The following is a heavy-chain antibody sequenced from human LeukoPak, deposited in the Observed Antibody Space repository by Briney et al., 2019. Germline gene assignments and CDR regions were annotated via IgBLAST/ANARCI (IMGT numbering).Heavy chain of an antibody. CDR2: IYYSGST. CDR1: GGSISSSSYY. Sequence: PSETLSLTCTVSGGSISSSSYYWGWIRQPPGKGLEWIGSIYYSGSTYYNPSLKSRVTISVGTSKNQFSLRLSSVTAADTAVYYCASSWSFGSNLYFWGQGTLVTVSS. D-gene: IGHD1-26*01. V-gene: IGHV4-39*01. CDR3: ASSWSFGSNLYF. J-gene: IGHJ4*02.